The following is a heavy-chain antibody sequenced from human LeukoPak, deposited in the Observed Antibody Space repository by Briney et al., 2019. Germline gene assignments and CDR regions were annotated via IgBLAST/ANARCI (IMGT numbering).Heavy chain of an antibody. CDR2: IYTSGST. Sequence: PSQTLSLTCTVSGGSISSGSYYWSWIRQPAGKGLEWIGRIYTSGSTNYNPSLKSRVTISVDTSKNQFSLKLSSVTAADTAVYYCASTGWGTDFSSDYWGQGTLVTVSS. J-gene: IGHJ4*02. CDR1: GGSISSGSYY. CDR3: ASTGWGTDFSSDY. D-gene: IGHD3-16*01. V-gene: IGHV4-61*02.